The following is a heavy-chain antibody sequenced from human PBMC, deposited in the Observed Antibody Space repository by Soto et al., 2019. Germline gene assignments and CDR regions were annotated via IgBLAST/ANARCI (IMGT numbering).Heavy chain of an antibody. CDR1: GFTFSSYA. J-gene: IGHJ5*02. V-gene: IGHV3-23*01. D-gene: IGHD2-15*01. CDR3: AKPPGYCSGGSCYSGNGLFDP. Sequence: GGSLRLSCAASGFTFSSYAMSWVRQAPGKGLEWVSAISGSGGSTYYADSVKGRFTISRDNSKNTLYLQMNSLRAEDTAVYYGAKPPGYCSGGSCYSGNGLFDPWGQGTLVTVSS. CDR2: ISGSGGST.